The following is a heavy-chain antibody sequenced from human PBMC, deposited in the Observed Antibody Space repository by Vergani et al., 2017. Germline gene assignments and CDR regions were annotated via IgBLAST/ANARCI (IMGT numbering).Heavy chain of an antibody. Sequence: QVQLVESGGGVVQPGRSLRLSCAASGFTFSSYAMHWVRQAPGKGLEWVAVISYDGSNKYYADSVKGRFTISRDNSKNTLYLQMNSLRAEDTAVYYCARASSPEENPRKGRNYYYYYYMDVWGKGP. D-gene: IGHD2-2*01. CDR1: GFTFSSYA. CDR2: ISYDGSNK. V-gene: IGHV3-30-3*01. J-gene: IGHJ6*03. CDR3: ARASSPEENPRKGRNYYYYYYMDV.